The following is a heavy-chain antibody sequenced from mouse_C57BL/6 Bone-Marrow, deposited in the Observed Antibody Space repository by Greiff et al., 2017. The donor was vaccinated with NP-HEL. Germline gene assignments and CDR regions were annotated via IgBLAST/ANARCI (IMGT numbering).Heavy chain of an antibody. D-gene: IGHD1-1*01. V-gene: IGHV1-50*01. CDR1: GYTFTSYW. Sequence: VQLQQPGAELVKPGASVKLSCKASGYTFTSYWMQWVKQRPGQGLEWIGEIDPSDSYTNYNQKFKGKATLTVDTSSSTAYMQLSSLTSEDSAVYYCARDYGSCFDYWGQGTTLTVSS. CDR2: IDPSDSYT. CDR3: ARDYGSCFDY. J-gene: IGHJ2*01.